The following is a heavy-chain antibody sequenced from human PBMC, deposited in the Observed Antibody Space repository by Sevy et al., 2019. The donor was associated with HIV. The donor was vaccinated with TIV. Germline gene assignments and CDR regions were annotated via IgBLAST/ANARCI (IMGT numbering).Heavy chain of an antibody. CDR2: IKEDGSEK. CDR1: GFAFNSYW. Sequence: GGSLRLSCAASGFAFNSYWMSWVRQAPGMGLQWVGTIKEDGSEKYYVDSMKGRFTISRDNAKNSLYLQMNSLRAEDTAVYYCARDWRGYIRSGSDYYYYGMDVWGQGTTVTVSS. D-gene: IGHD3-3*01. CDR3: ARDWRGYIRSGSDYYYYGMDV. J-gene: IGHJ6*02. V-gene: IGHV3-7*03.